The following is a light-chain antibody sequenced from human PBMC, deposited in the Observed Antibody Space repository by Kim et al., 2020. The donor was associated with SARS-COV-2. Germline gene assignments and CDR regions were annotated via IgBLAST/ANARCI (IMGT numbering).Light chain of an antibody. V-gene: IGLV3-21*04. J-gene: IGLJ2*01. CDR1: NLGGKS. CDR2: YDS. Sequence: PGQTARITCGGNNLGGKSVRWYQQKPGQAPVLVIYYDSDRPSGIPERFSGSNSGNTATLTISRVEAGDEADYYCQVWDSSSDHYVVFGGGTQLTVL. CDR3: QVWDSSSDHYVV.